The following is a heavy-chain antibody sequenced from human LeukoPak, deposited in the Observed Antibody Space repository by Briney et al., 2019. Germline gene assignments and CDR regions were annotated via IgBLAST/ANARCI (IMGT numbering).Heavy chain of an antibody. V-gene: IGHV4-59*11. J-gene: IGHJ4*02. D-gene: IGHD3-22*01. CDR2: IYYSGST. CDR1: GGSISRHY. CDR3: ARVTLTYYDSSGYYDY. Sequence: PSETLSLTCTVSGGSISRHYWSWIRQPPGKGLEWIGYIYYSGSTNYNPSLKSRVTISVDTSKNQFSLKLGSVTAADTAVYYCARVTLTYYDSSGYYDYWGQGTLVTVSS.